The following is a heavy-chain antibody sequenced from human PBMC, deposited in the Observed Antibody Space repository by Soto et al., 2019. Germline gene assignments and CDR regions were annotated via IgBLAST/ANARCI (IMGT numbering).Heavy chain of an antibody. CDR2: IYHSGRT. J-gene: IGHJ4*02. V-gene: IGHV4-4*02. CDR3: AGDSLWCGNPIDY. D-gene: IGHD3-10*01. Sequence: PSETLSLPCAVSGGSIGSSNWWSWVRQPHGKGLEWIGEIYHSGRTKYNPSIKRRVTIPVDKSKNQFSLKLSSVTAADTAVYYCAGDSLWCGNPIDYWGQGTLGTVSS. CDR1: GGSIGSSNW.